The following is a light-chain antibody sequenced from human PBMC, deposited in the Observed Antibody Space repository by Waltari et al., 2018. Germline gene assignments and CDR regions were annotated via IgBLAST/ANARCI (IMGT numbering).Light chain of an antibody. CDR1: QTISSN. CDR2: ATS. CDR3: HQYNNWPPWT. V-gene: IGKV3-15*01. Sequence: EIVMTQSPATLSVYPGEGATLSCRASQTISSNLAWYQQRPGQAPRLLIFATSTRATGVPARFRGSGSGTEFTLTISSMQSEDFAIYYCHQYNNWPPWTFGQGTKVEIK. J-gene: IGKJ1*01.